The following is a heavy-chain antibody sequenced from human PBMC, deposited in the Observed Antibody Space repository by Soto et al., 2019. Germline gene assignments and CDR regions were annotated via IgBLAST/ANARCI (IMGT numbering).Heavy chain of an antibody. Sequence: GGSLSLSCAASGFTVNSYLMHWVRQAPGKGLVWASRINSDGSSTSFADSVKGRFTISRDNSKNTLYLQMNSLRAEDTAVYYCARGSSGWGDYYYYYMDVWGKGTTVTVSS. J-gene: IGHJ6*03. D-gene: IGHD6-19*01. CDR3: ARGSSGWGDYYYYYMDV. CDR1: GFTVNSYL. V-gene: IGHV3-74*01. CDR2: INSDGSST.